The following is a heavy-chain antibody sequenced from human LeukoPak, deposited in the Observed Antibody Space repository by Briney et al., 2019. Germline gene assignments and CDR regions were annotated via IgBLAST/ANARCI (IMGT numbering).Heavy chain of an antibody. V-gene: IGHV3-53*01. CDR1: GFTFSSNY. Sequence: GGSLRLSCAASGFTFSSNYMSWVRQAPGKGLEWVSVIYSAGSTYYADSVEGRFTISRDNSKNTLYLQMNSVRVEDTAVYSCARGGSTFSFDYWGQGTLVTVSS. J-gene: IGHJ4*02. D-gene: IGHD2/OR15-2a*01. CDR3: ARGGSTFSFDY. CDR2: IYSAGST.